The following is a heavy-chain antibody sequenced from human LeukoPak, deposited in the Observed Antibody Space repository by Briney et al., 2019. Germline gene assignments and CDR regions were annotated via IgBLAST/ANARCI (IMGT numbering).Heavy chain of an antibody. Sequence: GGSLRLSCAASGFTFSSYSMNWVRQAPGKGLEWVSYISSSGSIIYYADSVKGRFTISRDNAKKSLYLQMNSLRAEDTAVYYCAELGITMIGGVWGKGTTVTISS. CDR3: AELGITMIGGV. J-gene: IGHJ6*04. V-gene: IGHV3-48*04. D-gene: IGHD3-10*02. CDR2: ISSSGSII. CDR1: GFTFSSYS.